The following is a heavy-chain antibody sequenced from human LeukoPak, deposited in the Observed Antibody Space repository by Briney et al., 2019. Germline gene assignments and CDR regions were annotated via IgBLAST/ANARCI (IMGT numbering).Heavy chain of an antibody. V-gene: IGHV3-23*01. CDR2: ISGSGDNT. CDR1: GFSFSNYA. CDR3: GSLRLL. J-gene: IGHJ4*02. D-gene: IGHD3-16*01. Sequence: GESLRLSCVASGFSFSNYAMMWVRQAPGKGLEWVSGISGSGDNTKYADSVKGRFTISRDNSKNTLYLQLNSLKAEDTAVYYCGSLRLLWGQGTLVTVSS.